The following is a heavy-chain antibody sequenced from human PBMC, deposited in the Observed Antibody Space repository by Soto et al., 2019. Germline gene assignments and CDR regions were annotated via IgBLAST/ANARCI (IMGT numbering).Heavy chain of an antibody. D-gene: IGHD3-10*01. V-gene: IGHV5-51*01. Sequence: HGESLKISCKGSGYSFTSYWIGWVLQIPWKGLEWMGIIYPGDSDTRYSPSFQGQVTISADKSISTAYLQWSSLKASDTAMYYCARLIGRLLWFMAVWGQGTTVTVSS. CDR3: ARLIGRLLWFMAV. J-gene: IGHJ6*02. CDR2: IYPGDSDT. CDR1: GYSFTSYW.